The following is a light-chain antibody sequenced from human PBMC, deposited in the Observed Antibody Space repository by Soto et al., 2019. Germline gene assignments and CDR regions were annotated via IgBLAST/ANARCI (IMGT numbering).Light chain of an antibody. CDR3: QQYNNWVT. Sequence: EIVMTQSPSTLSVSPGERATLSCRASQSVSSNLAWYQQKPGQAPRLLIYGASTRATGIPARFSGSGSGTDFTLTISSLQSEDVAVYYCQQYNNWVTFGQGTRLEIK. CDR1: QSVSSN. CDR2: GAS. J-gene: IGKJ5*01. V-gene: IGKV3-15*01.